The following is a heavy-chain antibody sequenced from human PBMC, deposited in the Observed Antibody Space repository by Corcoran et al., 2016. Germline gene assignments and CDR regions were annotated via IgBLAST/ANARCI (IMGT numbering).Heavy chain of an antibody. V-gene: IGHV3-30*18. Sequence: QVQLVESGGGVVQPGRSLRLSCAASGFTFSSYGMHWVRQAPGKGLEWVAVISYDGSNKYYADSVKGRFTISRDNSKNTLYLQMNSLRAEDTAVYYCAKEGRLYDSSGSDAFVIWGQATMVTVSS. D-gene: IGHD3-22*01. CDR3: AKEGRLYDSSGSDAFVI. J-gene: IGHJ3*02. CDR2: ISYDGSNK. CDR1: GFTFSSYG.